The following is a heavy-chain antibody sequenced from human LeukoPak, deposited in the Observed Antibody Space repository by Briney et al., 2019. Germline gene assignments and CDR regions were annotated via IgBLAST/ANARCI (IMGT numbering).Heavy chain of an antibody. Sequence: SETLSLTCTVSGGSVISDTYYWGWLRQPPGTGLEWIGSIHYSESTYYTPSLKTRITMSVDTSKNQFSLKLRSVTAADTAVYFCARHAKYNYLDPWGQGTLVTVSS. V-gene: IGHV4-39*01. D-gene: IGHD1-1*01. J-gene: IGHJ5*02. CDR3: ARHAKYNYLDP. CDR2: IHYSEST. CDR1: GGSVISDTYY.